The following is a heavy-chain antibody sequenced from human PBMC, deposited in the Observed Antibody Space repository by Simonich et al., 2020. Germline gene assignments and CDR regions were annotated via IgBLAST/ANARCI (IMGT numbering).Heavy chain of an antibody. V-gene: IGHV4-38-2*01. CDR2: ICHSGST. CDR1: GYSISSGYY. J-gene: IGHJ4*02. CDR3: ARALGSDIDY. Sequence: QVHLQESGPGLVKPSETLSLTCAVSGYSISSGYYWGWRRQPPGKGLEWIGSICHSGSTYYNPSLKSRVTISVDTSKNQFSLKLSSVTAADTAVYYCARALGSDIDYWGQGTLVTVSS. D-gene: IGHD7-27*01.